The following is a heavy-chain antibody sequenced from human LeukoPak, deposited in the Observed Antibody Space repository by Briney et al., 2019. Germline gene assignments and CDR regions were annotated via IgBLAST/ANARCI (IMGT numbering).Heavy chain of an antibody. CDR2: IDPSDSYT. V-gene: IGHV5-10-1*01. D-gene: IGHD3-10*01. J-gene: IGHJ4*02. Sequence: KLGESLKISCKGSGYSFTSYWISWVRQMPGKGPEWMGRIDPSDSYTNYSPSFQGHVTISADKSISTAYLQWSSLKASDTAMYYCARSGWFGELLYGYWGQGTLVTVSS. CDR3: ARSGWFGELLYGY. CDR1: GYSFTSYW.